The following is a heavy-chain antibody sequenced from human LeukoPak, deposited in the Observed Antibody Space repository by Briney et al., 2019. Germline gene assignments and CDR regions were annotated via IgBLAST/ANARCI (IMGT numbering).Heavy chain of an antibody. D-gene: IGHD3-3*01. CDR3: AKDSRVAIFGVVIPSYMDV. V-gene: IGHV3-30*02. J-gene: IGHJ6*03. Sequence: GGSLRLSCAASGFTFSSYGMHWVRQAPGKGLEWVAVIWFGGSNKYYADSVKGRFTISRDNSKNTLYLQMNSLRAEDTAVYYCAKDSRVAIFGVVIPSYMDVWGKGTTVTVSS. CDR2: IWFGGSNK. CDR1: GFTFSSYG.